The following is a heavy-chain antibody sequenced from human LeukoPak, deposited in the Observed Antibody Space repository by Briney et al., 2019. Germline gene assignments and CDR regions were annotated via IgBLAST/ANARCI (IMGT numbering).Heavy chain of an antibody. CDR1: GGSISSYY. Sequence: SETLSLTCTVSGGSISSYYWSWIRQPPGKGLEWIGYIYTSGSTNYNPSPKSRVTISVDTSKNQFSLKLSSVTAADTAVYYCARLGGYPYCGGDCYSNWFDPWGQGTLVTVSS. D-gene: IGHD2-21*02. V-gene: IGHV4-4*09. J-gene: IGHJ5*02. CDR3: ARLGGYPYCGGDCYSNWFDP. CDR2: IYTSGST.